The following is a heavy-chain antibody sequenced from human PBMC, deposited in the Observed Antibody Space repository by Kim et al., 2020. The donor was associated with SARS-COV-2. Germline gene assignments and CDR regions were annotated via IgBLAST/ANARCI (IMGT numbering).Heavy chain of an antibody. CDR2: ISYDGSNK. D-gene: IGHD6-19*01. CDR1: GFTFNNFG. Sequence: GGSLRLSCAASGFTFNNFGMHWVRQAPGKGLEWVAVISYDGSNKYYADSVKGRFTISRDNSKNTLYLQMNSLTAEDTAVYYCAKDTSSGWSLFDYWGQGT. V-gene: IGHV3-30*18. J-gene: IGHJ4*02. CDR3: AKDTSSGWSLFDY.